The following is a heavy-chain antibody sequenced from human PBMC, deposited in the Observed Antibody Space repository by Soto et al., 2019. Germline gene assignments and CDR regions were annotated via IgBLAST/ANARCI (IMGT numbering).Heavy chain of an antibody. D-gene: IGHD1-26*01. CDR3: ARDSGSGSL. V-gene: IGHV4-30-4*01. Sequence: QVQLQESGPGLVKASQTLSLTCTVSGGSVNNNDYYWSWIRQPPGKGLEWIGNMHYRGSTGYNPSLRSRVSMSVDTSKNHFSLKMNSVTPADTAVYYCARDSGSGSLWGQGTLVTVSS. CDR2: MHYRGST. J-gene: IGHJ1*01. CDR1: GGSVNNNDYY.